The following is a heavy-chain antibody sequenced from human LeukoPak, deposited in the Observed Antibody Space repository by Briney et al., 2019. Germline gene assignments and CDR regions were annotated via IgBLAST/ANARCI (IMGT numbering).Heavy chain of an antibody. Sequence: SVKVSCKASGGTFSSYAISWVRQAPGQGLEWMGGIIPIFGTANYAQKFQGRVTITTDESTSTAYMELSSLRSEDTAVYYCARRGIVGAQTLGFFDYWGQGTLVTVSS. D-gene: IGHD1-26*01. CDR1: GGTFSSYA. V-gene: IGHV1-69*05. J-gene: IGHJ4*02. CDR3: ARRGIVGAQTLGFFDY. CDR2: IIPIFGTA.